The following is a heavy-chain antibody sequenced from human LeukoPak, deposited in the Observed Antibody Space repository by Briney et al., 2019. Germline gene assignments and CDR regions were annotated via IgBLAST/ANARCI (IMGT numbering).Heavy chain of an antibody. CDR1: GFTVSSNY. D-gene: IGHD3-22*01. J-gene: IGHJ4*02. CDR3: AKRSSGYYRDYFEY. Sequence: PGGSLRLSCAASGFTVSSNYMSWVRQAPGKGLEWVSVIYSGGSTYYADSVKGRFTISRDNSKNTLYLQMNSLRAEDTAVYYCAKRSSGYYRDYFEYWGQGTLVTVSS. CDR2: IYSGGST. V-gene: IGHV3-53*01.